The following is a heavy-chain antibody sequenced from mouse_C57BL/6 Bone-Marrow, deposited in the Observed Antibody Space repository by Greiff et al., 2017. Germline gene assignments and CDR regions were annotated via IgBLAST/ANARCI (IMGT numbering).Heavy chain of an antibody. CDR1: GFTFSDYG. J-gene: IGHJ1*03. Sequence: EVKVVESGGGLVKPGGSLKLSCAASGFTFSDYGMHWVRQAPEKGLEWVAYISSGSSTIYYADTVKGRFTISRDNAKNTLFLQMTSLRSEDTAMYYCARRNFAPLWYFDVWGTGTTVTVSS. CDR2: ISSGSSTI. CDR3: ARRNFAPLWYFDV. V-gene: IGHV5-17*01.